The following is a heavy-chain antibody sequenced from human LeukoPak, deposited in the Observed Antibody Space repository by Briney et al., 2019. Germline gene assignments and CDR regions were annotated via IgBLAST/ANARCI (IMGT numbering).Heavy chain of an antibody. D-gene: IGHD3-3*01. CDR2: ISVSGAGT. J-gene: IGHJ6*02. CDR3: ASGRFLEPTYGMDV. Sequence: GGSLRLSCAASGITFSSYVMSWVRQAPMKGLEWVPGISVSGAGTYYVDSVKGRFTISRDNSKNTLYLQMNSLRAEDTAVYYCASGRFLEPTYGMDVWGQGTTVTVSS. V-gene: IGHV3-23*01. CDR1: GITFSSYV.